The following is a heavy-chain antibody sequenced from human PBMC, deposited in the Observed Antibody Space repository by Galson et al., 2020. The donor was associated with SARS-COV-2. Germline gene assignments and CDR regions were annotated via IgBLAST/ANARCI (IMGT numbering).Heavy chain of an antibody. D-gene: IGHD3-22*01. Sequence: GGSLRLSCAASGFTFSSYGMHWVRQAPGKGLEWVAVIWYDGSNKYYADSVKGRFTISRDNSRNTLYLQMNSLRAEDTAVYYCARGPFGYYYRRPLSTCDCWGQGTLVTVSS. CDR1: GFTFSSYG. V-gene: IGHV3-33*08. J-gene: IGHJ4*02. CDR3: ARGPFGYYYRRPLSTCDC. CDR2: IWYDGSNK.